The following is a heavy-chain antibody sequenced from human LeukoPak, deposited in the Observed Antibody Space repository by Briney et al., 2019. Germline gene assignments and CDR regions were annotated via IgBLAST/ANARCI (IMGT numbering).Heavy chain of an antibody. CDR1: GGSLNSGGYY. D-gene: IGHD3-22*01. CDR2: IYYSGST. Sequence: SETLTLTCTVSGGSLNSGGYYWSWIRQHPGKGLEWIGYIYYSGSTYYNPSVESRVIISVDTSKNQFSLKLCSVTGADTTLFYCSREEDYYDSSGYSRFRGMDGLGQGSTVAVCS. CDR3: SREEDYYDSSGYSRFRGMDG. V-gene: IGHV4-31*03. J-gene: IGHJ6*02.